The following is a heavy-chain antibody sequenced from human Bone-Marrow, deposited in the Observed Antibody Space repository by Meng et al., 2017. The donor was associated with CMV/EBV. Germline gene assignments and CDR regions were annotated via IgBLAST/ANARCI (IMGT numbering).Heavy chain of an antibody. Sequence: SQTLSLTCAISGDSVSSHNVAWNWIRQSPWRGLEWLGRTYYRSRWYSDYAESVRSRININPDTSKNQFSLQLFSVTPEDTAVYYCVRWDLNLSDNLDHWGQGTLVTVSS. D-gene: IGHD1-26*01. CDR2: TYYRSRWYS. V-gene: IGHV6-1*01. J-gene: IGHJ4*02. CDR1: GDSVSSHNVA. CDR3: VRWDLNLSDNLDH.